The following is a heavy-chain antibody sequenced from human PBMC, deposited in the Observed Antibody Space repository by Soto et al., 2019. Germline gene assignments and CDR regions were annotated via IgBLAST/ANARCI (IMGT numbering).Heavy chain of an antibody. V-gene: IGHV5-10-1*01. D-gene: IGHD3-22*01. CDR2: IDPSDSYT. CDR3: ARHAGYYDSSGSSGGFDY. J-gene: IGHJ4*02. Sequence: PGESLKISCKGSGYSFTSYWISWVRQMPGKGLERMGRIDPSDSYTNYSPSFQGHVTISADKSISTAYLQWSSLKASDTAMYYCARHAGYYDSSGSSGGFDYWGQGTLVTVSS. CDR1: GYSFTSYW.